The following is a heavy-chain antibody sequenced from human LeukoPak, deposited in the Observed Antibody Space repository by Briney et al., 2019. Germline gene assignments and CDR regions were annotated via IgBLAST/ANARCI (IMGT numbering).Heavy chain of an antibody. CDR1: GYTFTSYG. D-gene: IGHD4-17*01. CDR3: ARGEAPHDYGDYKGYFQH. J-gene: IGHJ1*01. Sequence: ASVKVSCKASGYTFTSYGISWVRQAPGQGLEWMGWISAYNGNTNYAQKLQGRVTMTTDTSTSTAYMELRSLRSDDTAVYYCARGEAPHDYGDYKGYFQHWGQGTLVTVSS. V-gene: IGHV1-18*01. CDR2: ISAYNGNT.